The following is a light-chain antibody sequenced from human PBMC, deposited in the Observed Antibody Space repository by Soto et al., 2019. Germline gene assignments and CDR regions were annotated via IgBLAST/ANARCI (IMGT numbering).Light chain of an antibody. CDR3: QQYNKWPLT. J-gene: IGKJ4*01. V-gene: IGKV3-15*01. CDR2: GAS. Sequence: ETVMTQSPATLSVSPGERATLSCRASQSVSGHLAWYQQKPGQVPRLLIYGASTRATGIPARFSGSGSGTEFTLTISSLQSEDFAVYYCQQYNKWPLTFGGGTKVDIK. CDR1: QSVSGH.